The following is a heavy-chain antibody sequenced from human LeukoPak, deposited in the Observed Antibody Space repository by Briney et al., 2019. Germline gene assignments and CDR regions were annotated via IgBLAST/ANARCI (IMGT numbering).Heavy chain of an antibody. J-gene: IGHJ4*02. CDR3: ARGRYDFWSGPQVRYFDY. CDR2: INHSGST. Sequence: SETLSLTCAVYGGSFSGYYWSWIRQPPGKGLEWIGEINHSGSTNYNPPLKSRVTISVDTPKNQFSLKLSSVTAADTAVYYCARGRYDFWSGPQVRYFDYWGQGTLVTVSS. D-gene: IGHD3-3*01. CDR1: GGSFSGYY. V-gene: IGHV4-34*01.